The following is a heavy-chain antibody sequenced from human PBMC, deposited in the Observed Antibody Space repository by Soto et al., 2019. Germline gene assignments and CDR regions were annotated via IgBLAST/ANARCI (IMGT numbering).Heavy chain of an antibody. Sequence: SSKTRSLTCLVSLRSVNNKTYDWSWILQPPGKGPEWIGYVYYSGSTNYNPSLKSRVTISLDTSKNQFSLRLSSVTAVDTAVYYCARDRGYSTSWGFYYFDYWGQGTLVTVSS. V-gene: IGHV4-61*01. CDR2: VYYSGST. D-gene: IGHD6-13*01. CDR3: ARDRGYSTSWGFYYFDY. J-gene: IGHJ4*02. CDR1: LRSVNNKTYD.